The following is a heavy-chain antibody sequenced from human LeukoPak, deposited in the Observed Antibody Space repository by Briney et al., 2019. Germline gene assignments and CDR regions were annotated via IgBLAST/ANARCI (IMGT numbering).Heavy chain of an antibody. CDR1: GFTFSSYA. V-gene: IGHV3-23*01. Sequence: GGSLRLSCAASGFTFSSYAMSWVRQAPGKGLEWVSAISGSGGSTYYADSVKGRFTISRDNSKNTLYLQMNSLRAEDTAVYYCARGYSSSWLGYFQHWGRGTLVPVSS. CDR2: ISGSGGST. D-gene: IGHD6-13*01. CDR3: ARGYSSSWLGYFQH. J-gene: IGHJ1*01.